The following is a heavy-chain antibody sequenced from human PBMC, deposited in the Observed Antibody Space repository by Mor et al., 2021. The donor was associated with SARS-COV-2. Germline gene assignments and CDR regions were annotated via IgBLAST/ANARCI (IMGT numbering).Heavy chain of an antibody. V-gene: IGHV3-48*03. J-gene: IGHJ4*02. D-gene: IGHD2-2*01. CDR3: ARGGSCSSSTCYPNSVFDY. CDR2: ISSRGSST. Sequence: KGLEWVAYISSRGSSTFYADSVKGRFSVSRDNAESSLHLQMSSLRDDDTAIYYCARGGSCSSSTCYPNSVFDYWGQ.